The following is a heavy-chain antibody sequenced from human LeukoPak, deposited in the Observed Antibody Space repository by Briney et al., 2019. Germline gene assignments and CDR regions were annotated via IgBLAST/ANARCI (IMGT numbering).Heavy chain of an antibody. CDR1: GFTFSNAW. CDR3: AKDYFKYYYYMDV. Sequence: GGSLRLSCAASGFTFSNAWMSWVRQAPGKGLEWVSLISWDGGSTYYADSVKGRFTISRDNSKNSLYLQMNSLRAEDTALYYCAKDYFKYYYYMDVWGKGTTVTISS. V-gene: IGHV3-43D*03. D-gene: IGHD2/OR15-2a*01. CDR2: ISWDGGST. J-gene: IGHJ6*03.